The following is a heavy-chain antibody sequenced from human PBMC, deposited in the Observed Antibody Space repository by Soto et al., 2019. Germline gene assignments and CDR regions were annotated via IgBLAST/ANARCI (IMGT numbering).Heavy chain of an antibody. CDR2: INAYNGNR. Sequence: QVHLVQSGPEVKKPGASVKVSCKASGYTFNTYGITWVRQAPGQGLEWMAWINAYNGNRIYAQNCQGRVTVTTDTSTSAAYMERTSLTSDDTAVYFCARGRDRVADIWGLGTMVTVSS. V-gene: IGHV1-18*01. CDR1: GYTFNTYG. CDR3: ARGRDRVADI. J-gene: IGHJ3*02. D-gene: IGHD2-15*01.